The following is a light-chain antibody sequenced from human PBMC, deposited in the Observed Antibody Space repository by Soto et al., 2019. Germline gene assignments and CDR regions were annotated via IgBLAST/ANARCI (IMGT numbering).Light chain of an antibody. CDR2: AAS. J-gene: IGKJ1*01. CDR1: ESIDNG. CDR3: LHYYSYSEA. Sequence: DMERTQAKETRSRCVADKEKFPCRASESIDNGLGWYQQKPGKAPKLLIFAASTLIRGVPSRFSGSGSGTEFTLTISSLQPDDFAAYYCLHYYSYSEAFGQGTKVDI. V-gene: IGKV1-5*01.